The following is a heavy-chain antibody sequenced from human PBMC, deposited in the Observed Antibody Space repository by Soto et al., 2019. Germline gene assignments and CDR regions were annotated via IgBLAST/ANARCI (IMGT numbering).Heavy chain of an antibody. CDR3: ARGRYGDY. D-gene: IGHD1-1*01. CDR2: ISAHNGNT. J-gene: IGHJ4*02. Sequence: QVHLVQSGAEVKKPGASVKVSCKGSGYTFTSYGITWVRQAPGQGLEWRGWISAHNGNTDYAQKPQGRVTVTRDTSTSTAYMELRSLRSDDTAVYYCARGRYGDYWGQGALVTVSS. V-gene: IGHV1-18*01. CDR1: GYTFTSYG.